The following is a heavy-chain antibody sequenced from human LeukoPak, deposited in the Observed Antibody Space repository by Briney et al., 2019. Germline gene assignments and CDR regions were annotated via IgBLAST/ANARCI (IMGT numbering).Heavy chain of an antibody. CDR2: IKQDGSEK. CDR3: AREWLLWEDPGGFHP. J-gene: IGHJ5*02. V-gene: IGHV3-7*01. CDR1: GFTFSSYW. D-gene: IGHD3-3*01. Sequence: GGSLRLSCAASGFTFSSYWMSWVRQAPGKGLEWVANIKQDGSEKYYVDSVKGRFTISRDNAKNSLYPQMDSLRAEDTAVYYCAREWLLWEDPGGFHPWGQGTLVTVSS.